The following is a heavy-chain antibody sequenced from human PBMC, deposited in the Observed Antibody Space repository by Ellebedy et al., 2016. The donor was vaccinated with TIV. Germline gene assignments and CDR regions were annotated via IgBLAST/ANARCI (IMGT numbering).Heavy chain of an antibody. CDR1: GVSVNSANYY. CDR3: ARGMWVPVSGTSSYYYFMDA. V-gene: IGHV4-61*01. Sequence: MPGGSLRLSCTVSGVSVNSANYYWTWIRQPPGKGLEWIGYFYSSGSTDYKPSLKSRVAISVDTSKNQFSLKLSSVTAADTAVYFCARGMWVPVSGTSSYYYFMDAWGKGTTVIVSS. J-gene: IGHJ6*03. D-gene: IGHD5/OR15-5a*01. CDR2: FYSSGST.